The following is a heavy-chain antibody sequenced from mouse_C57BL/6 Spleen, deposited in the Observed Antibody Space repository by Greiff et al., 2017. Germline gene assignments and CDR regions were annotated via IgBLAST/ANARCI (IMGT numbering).Heavy chain of an antibody. V-gene: IGHV1-15*01. CDR3: TRRGISTVGDY. CDR1: GYTFTDYE. Sequence: QVQLQQSGAELVRPGASVTLSCKASGYTFTDYEMHWVKQTPVHGLEWIGAIDPETGGTAYNQKFKGKAILTADKSSSTAYMELRSLTSADSAVYYCTRRGISTVGDYWGQGTTLTVSS. CDR2: IDPETGGT. J-gene: IGHJ2*01. D-gene: IGHD1-1*01.